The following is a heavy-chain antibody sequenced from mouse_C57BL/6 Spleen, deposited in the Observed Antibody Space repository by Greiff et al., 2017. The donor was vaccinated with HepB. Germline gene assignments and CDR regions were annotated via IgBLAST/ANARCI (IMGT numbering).Heavy chain of an antibody. V-gene: IGHV1-69*01. CDR2: IDPSDSYT. D-gene: IGHD2-2*01. CDR3: ARGGYDRPYYFDY. CDR1: GYTFTSYW. Sequence: VQLQQPGAELVMPGASVKLSCKASGYTFTSYWMHWVKQRPGQGLEWIGEIDPSDSYTNYNQKFKGKSTLTVDKSSSTAYMQLSSLTSEDSAVYYCARGGYDRPYYFDYWGQGTTLTVSS. J-gene: IGHJ2*01.